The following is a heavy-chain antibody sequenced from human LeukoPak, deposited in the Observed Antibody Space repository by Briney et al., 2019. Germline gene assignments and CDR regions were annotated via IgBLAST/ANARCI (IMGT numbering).Heavy chain of an antibody. V-gene: IGHV4-34*01. CDR1: GGSFSGYY. CDR2: INHSGST. D-gene: IGHD6-13*01. CDR3: VPWAAAGTDWFDP. J-gene: IGHJ5*02. Sequence: SETLSLTCAVYGGSFSGYYWSWIRQPPGKGLEWIGEINHSGSTNYNPSLKSRGTISVDTSKNQFSLKLSSVTAADTAVYYCVPWAAAGTDWFDPWGQGTLVTVSS.